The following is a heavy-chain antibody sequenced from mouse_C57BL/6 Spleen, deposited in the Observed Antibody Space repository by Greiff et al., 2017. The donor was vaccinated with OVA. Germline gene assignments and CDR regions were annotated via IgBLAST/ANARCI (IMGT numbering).Heavy chain of an antibody. CDR1: GYTFTSYW. CDR2: IDPSDSYP. D-gene: IGHD2-3*01. Sequence: VQLQQPGAELVMPGASVKLSCKASGYTFTSYWMHWVKQRPGQGLEWIGEIDPSDSYPNYNQKFKGKSTLTVDKSSSTAYMQLSSLTSEDSAVYYCARWGLLLYFDYWGQGTTLTVSS. CDR3: ARWGLLLYFDY. V-gene: IGHV1-69*01. J-gene: IGHJ2*01.